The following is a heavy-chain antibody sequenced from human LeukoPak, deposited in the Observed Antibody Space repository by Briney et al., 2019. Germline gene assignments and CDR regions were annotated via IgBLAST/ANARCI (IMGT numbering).Heavy chain of an antibody. CDR3: ARVEQYYYMDV. V-gene: IGHV3-9*01. CDR1: GFTFDDYA. D-gene: IGHD6-13*01. J-gene: IGHJ6*03. CDR2: ISWNSGSI. Sequence: QSGRSLRLSCEVAGFTFDDYAMHWVRQAPGKGLEWVSGISWNSGSIDYADSVRGRFIISRDNAKNSLYLQMNSLRAEDTAVYYCARVEQYYYMDVWGKGTTVTVSS.